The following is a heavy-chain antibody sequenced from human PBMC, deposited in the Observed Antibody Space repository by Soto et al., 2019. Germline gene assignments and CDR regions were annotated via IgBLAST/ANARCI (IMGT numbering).Heavy chain of an antibody. J-gene: IGHJ4*02. CDR1: GFTFSSYG. V-gene: IGHV3-33*01. CDR3: ARDGRILWWWIDY. Sequence: VGSLRLSCAASGFTFSSYGMHWVRQAPGKGLEWVAVIWYDGSNKYYADSVKGRFTISRDNSKNTLYLQMNSLRAEDTAVYYCARDGRILWWWIDYWGQGTLVTVSS. D-gene: IGHD2-21*01. CDR2: IWYDGSNK.